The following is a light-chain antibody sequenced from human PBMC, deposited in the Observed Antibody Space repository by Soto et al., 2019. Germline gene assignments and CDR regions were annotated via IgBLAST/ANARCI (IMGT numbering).Light chain of an antibody. CDR3: QQRARWVT. J-gene: IGKJ5*01. Sequence: EILMTQSPATLSVSPVERSTLSCVASQSVSSYLAWFQQKPGQAPRLLIYDASNRATGIPARFSGSGSETDFTLTISSLEPEDSAVYFCQQRARWVTLGQGTRLEIK. CDR1: QSVSSY. V-gene: IGKV3-11*01. CDR2: DAS.